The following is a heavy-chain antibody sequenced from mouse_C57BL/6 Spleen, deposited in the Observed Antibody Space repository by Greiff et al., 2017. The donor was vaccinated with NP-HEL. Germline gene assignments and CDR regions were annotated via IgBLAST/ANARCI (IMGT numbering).Heavy chain of an antibody. CDR3: AREGDYGSSYVAWFAY. CDR1: GYTFTDYY. D-gene: IGHD1-1*01. CDR2: IYPGSGNT. V-gene: IGHV1-76*01. J-gene: IGHJ3*01. Sequence: QVQLKQSGAELVRPGASVKLSCKASGYTFTDYYINWVKQRPGQGLEWIARIYPGSGNTYYNEKFKGKATLTAEKSSSTAYMQLSSLTSEDSAVYFCAREGDYGSSYVAWFAYWGQGTLVTVSA.